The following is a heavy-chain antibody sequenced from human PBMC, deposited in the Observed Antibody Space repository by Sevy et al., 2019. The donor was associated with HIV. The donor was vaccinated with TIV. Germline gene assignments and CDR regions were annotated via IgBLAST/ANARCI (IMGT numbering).Heavy chain of an antibody. Sequence: GGSLRLSCVGSGFTFSSYSMNWVRQAPGKGLEWLSYMNSITSTIYYADSVKGRFTISRDNAKNSVSLQMHSLRAEDTAVYYCAKDASSSWTGGTFQHWGQGTLVTVSS. D-gene: IGHD6-13*01. CDR2: MNSITSTI. J-gene: IGHJ1*01. CDR1: GFTFSSYS. CDR3: AKDASSSWTGGTFQH. V-gene: IGHV3-48*01.